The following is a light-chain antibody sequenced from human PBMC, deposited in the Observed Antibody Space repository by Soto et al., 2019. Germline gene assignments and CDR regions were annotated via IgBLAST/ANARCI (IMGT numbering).Light chain of an antibody. CDR1: QSVSSN. J-gene: IGKJ2*01. CDR2: GAS. V-gene: IGKV3-15*01. Sequence: EIVMTQSPATLSVSPGERVTLSCWASQSVSSNLAWYQQKPGQAPRLLIYGASTRATGISARFSGSGSGTEFTLTISSLQSEDFAVYYCQQYNNWPPYTFGQGTKLEI. CDR3: QQYNNWPPYT.